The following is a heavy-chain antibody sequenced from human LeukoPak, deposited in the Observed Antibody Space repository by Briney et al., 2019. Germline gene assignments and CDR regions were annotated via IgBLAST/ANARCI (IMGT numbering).Heavy chain of an antibody. CDR2: ISGIGAST. J-gene: IGHJ4*02. Sequence: AGGSLRLSCAASGFTFSSYAMSWVRQAPGKGLEWVSTISGIGASTYYADSVKGRFTISRDNSKNTLYLQMNSLRAEDTAVYYCAKVGTTVVTQILDYWGQGTLVTVSS. CDR1: GFTFSSYA. D-gene: IGHD4-23*01. CDR3: AKVGTTVVTQILDY. V-gene: IGHV3-23*01.